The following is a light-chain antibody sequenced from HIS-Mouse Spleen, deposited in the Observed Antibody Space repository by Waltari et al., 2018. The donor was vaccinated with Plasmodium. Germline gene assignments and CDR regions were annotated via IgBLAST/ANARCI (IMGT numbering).Light chain of an antibody. V-gene: IGLV2-11*02. CDR2: DVS. J-gene: IGLJ2*01. Sequence: QSALTQPRSVSGSPGQAVTISCTGTSSDVGGYNYVSWYQQHPGKAPKLMLYDVSKRPSGVPDRFSGSKSGNTASLTISGLQAEDEADYYCCSYAGSYTSSFGGGTKLTVL. CDR1: SSDVGGYNY. CDR3: CSYAGSYTSS.